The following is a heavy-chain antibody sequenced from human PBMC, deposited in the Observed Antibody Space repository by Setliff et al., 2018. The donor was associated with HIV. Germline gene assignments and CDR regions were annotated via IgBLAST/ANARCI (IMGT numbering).Heavy chain of an antibody. CDR3: AKCAVPAAIGCYYFDY. CDR1: GFTFSSYA. D-gene: IGHD2-2*01. Sequence: LRLACAASGFTFSSYAMSWVRQAPGKGLEWVFSMSEIGGDTYYADSVQGRFTISRDNSKNTLYLQMNSLRAEDTAEYFCAKCAVPAAIGCYYFDYWGQGTLVTVSS. CDR2: MSEIGGDT. J-gene: IGHJ4*02. V-gene: IGHV3-23*01.